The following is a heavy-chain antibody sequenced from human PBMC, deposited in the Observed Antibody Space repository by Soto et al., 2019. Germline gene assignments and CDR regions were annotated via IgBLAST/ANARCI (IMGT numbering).Heavy chain of an antibody. CDR3: ARARIAAAGTPLLWFDP. CDR1: GGSISSYY. Sequence: SETLSLTCTVSGGSISSYYWSWIRQPPGKGLEWIGYIYYSGSTYYNPSLKSRVTISVDTSKNQFSLKLSSVTAAGTAVYYCARARIAAAGTPLLWFDPWGQGTLVTVSS. J-gene: IGHJ5*02. D-gene: IGHD6-13*01. V-gene: IGHV4-59*04. CDR2: IYYSGST.